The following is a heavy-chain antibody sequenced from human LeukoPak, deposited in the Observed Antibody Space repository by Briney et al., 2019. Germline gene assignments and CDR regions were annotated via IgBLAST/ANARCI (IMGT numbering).Heavy chain of an antibody. CDR3: VRRAGGYSHPYDY. V-gene: IGHV3-23*01. CDR2: ISGSGGNT. Sequence: GGSLRLSCAASGFTFSSHGMNWVRQAPGKGLEWVSGISGSGGNTYYADSVKGRFTISRDNSKNTLYLQMNSLRAEDTAVYYCVRRAGGYSHPYDYWGQGTLVTVSS. D-gene: IGHD4-23*01. J-gene: IGHJ4*02. CDR1: GFTFSSHG.